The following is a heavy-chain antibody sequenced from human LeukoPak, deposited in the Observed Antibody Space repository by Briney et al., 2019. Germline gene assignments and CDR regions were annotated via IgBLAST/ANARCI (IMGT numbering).Heavy chain of an antibody. D-gene: IGHD2-15*01. J-gene: IGHJ4*02. Sequence: PGGSLRLSCATSGFTFSSYAMSWVRQAPGKGLEWVSAISGSGGSTYYADSVKGRFTISRDNSKNTLYLQMNSLRAEDTAVYYCASRMALRGYCSGGSCYTPDYWGQGTLVTVSS. CDR2: ISGSGGST. V-gene: IGHV3-23*01. CDR3: ASRMALRGYCSGGSCYTPDY. CDR1: GFTFSSYA.